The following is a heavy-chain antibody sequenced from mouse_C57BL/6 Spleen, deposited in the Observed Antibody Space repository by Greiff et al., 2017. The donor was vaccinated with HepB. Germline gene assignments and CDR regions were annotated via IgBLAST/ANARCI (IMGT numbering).Heavy chain of an antibody. J-gene: IGHJ2*01. Sequence: EVQVVESGGGLVQPGGSLSLSCAASGFTFTDYYMSWVRQPPGKALEWLGFIRNKANGYTTEYSASVKGRFTISRDNSQSILYLQMNALRAEDSATYYCARYRVGYFDYWGQGTTLTVSS. CDR3: ARYRVGYFDY. CDR2: IRNKANGYTT. V-gene: IGHV7-3*01. CDR1: GFTFTDYY. D-gene: IGHD1-1*02.